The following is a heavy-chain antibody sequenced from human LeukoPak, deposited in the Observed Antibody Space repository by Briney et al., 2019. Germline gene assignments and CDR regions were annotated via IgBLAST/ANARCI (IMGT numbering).Heavy chain of an antibody. CDR1: GFTFSSYG. D-gene: IGHD1-26*01. CDR2: IRCDGSNK. CDR3: AREHSWGYFDY. J-gene: IGHJ4*02. Sequence: GGSLRLSCAASGFTFSSYGMHWVRQAPGKGLEWVAFIRCDGSNKYYADSVKGRFTISRDNSKNTLYLQMNSLRAEDTAVYYCAREHSWGYFDYWGQGTLVTVSS. V-gene: IGHV3-30*02.